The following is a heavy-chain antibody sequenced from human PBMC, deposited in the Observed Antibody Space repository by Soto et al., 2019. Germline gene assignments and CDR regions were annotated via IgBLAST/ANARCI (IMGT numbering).Heavy chain of an antibody. V-gene: IGHV4-34*01. CDR3: ARERDRAIGFDY. J-gene: IGHJ4*02. CDR2: INHSGST. D-gene: IGHD2-2*01. CDR1: GGSFSGYY. Sequence: QVQLQQWGAGLLKPSETLSLTCAVYGGSFSGYYWSWIRQPPGKGLEWIGEINHSGSTNYNPSLKSRVTISVDTYKNQFSLKLSSVTAADTAVYYCARERDRAIGFDYWGQGTLVTVSS.